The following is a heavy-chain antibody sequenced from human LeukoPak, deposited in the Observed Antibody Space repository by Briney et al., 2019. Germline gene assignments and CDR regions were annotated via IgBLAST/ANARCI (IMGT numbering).Heavy chain of an antibody. J-gene: IGHJ4*02. D-gene: IGHD3-22*01. CDR2: IYPGDSDT. Sequence: GGSLKISCKGSGYSFTTYWIAWVRQMPGKGLEWMGIIYPGDSDTRYSPSFQGQVTISADESISTAYLQWSSLKASDTAMYYCVRQRDDSYDSSGYYGDWGQGTLVTVSS. CDR1: GYSFTTYW. CDR3: VRQRDDSYDSSGYYGD. V-gene: IGHV5-51*01.